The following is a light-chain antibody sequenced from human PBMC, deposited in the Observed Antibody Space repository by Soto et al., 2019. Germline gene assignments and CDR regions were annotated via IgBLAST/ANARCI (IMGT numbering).Light chain of an antibody. CDR2: EVS. CDR3: TSYTRRSTYV. Sequence: QSVLTQPASVSGSPGQSITISCTGSSSDVGAYNYVSWYQQHPGKVPKLLVYEVSDRPSGISNRFSGSKSGNTASRTISGLQAEDDAYYYCTSYTRRSTYVFGTGTKVTVL. V-gene: IGLV2-14*01. J-gene: IGLJ1*01. CDR1: SSDVGAYNY.